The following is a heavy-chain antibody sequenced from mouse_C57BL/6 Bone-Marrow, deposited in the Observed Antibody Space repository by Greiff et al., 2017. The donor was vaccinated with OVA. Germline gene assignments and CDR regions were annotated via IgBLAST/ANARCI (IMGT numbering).Heavy chain of an antibody. CDR2: IDPNSGGT. V-gene: IGHV1-72*01. CDR1: GYTFTSYW. J-gene: IGHJ4*01. CDR3: ARSEPAYYYGSSSQAMDD. Sequence: QVQLQQPGAELVKPGASVKLSCKASGYTFTSYWMHWVKQRPGRGLEWIGRIDPNSGGTKYNEKFKSKATLTVDKPSSTAYMQLSSLTSEDSAVYDGARSEPAYYYGSSSQAMDDWGQGTSVTVSS. D-gene: IGHD1-1*01.